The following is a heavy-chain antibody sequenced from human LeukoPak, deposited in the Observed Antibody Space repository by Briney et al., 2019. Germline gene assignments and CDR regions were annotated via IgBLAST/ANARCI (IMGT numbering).Heavy chain of an antibody. CDR3: ARDSSTYYYDSSGYYYFSDGAFDI. V-gene: IGHV4-59*01. J-gene: IGHJ3*02. CDR2: IYYSGST. Sequence: SETLSLTCTVSGGSISSYYWSWIRQPPGKGLEWLGYIYYSGSTNYNPSLKSRVTISVDTSKNQFSLKLSSVTAADTAVYYCARDSSTYYYDSSGYYYFSDGAFDIWGQGTMVTVSS. D-gene: IGHD3-22*01. CDR1: GGSISSYY.